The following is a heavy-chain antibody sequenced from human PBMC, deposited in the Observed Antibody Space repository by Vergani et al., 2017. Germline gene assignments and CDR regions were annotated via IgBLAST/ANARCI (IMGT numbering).Heavy chain of an antibody. Sequence: DVDLVVSGGGFVQPGGSRRLSCAASGFSFRTFSMFWVRQPPGKGLAWVSTLSASDRRTHYADSVKGRFTISRDNSKNTLFLHMNSLRPEDTAVYYCAKVGRSEVAGTFGAFDIWGQGTMVTVSS. J-gene: IGHJ3*02. CDR2: LSASDRRT. CDR3: AKVGRSEVAGTFGAFDI. D-gene: IGHD6-19*01. V-gene: IGHV3-23*04. CDR1: GFSFRTFS.